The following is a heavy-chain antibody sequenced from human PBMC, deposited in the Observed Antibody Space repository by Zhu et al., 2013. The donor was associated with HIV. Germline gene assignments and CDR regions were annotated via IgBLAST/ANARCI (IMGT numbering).Heavy chain of an antibody. V-gene: IGHV1-18*01. CDR2: ISVYNGNT. Sequence: QVQLVQSGAEVKKPGASVKVSCKASGYTFTSYGISWVRQAPGQGLEWMGWISVYNGNTNYAQKLQGRVTMTTDTSTSTAYMELRSLRSDDTAVYYCARDLEPDYDSSGYYYYYGMDVWGQGTTVTVSS. J-gene: IGHJ6*02. D-gene: IGHD3-22*01. CDR1: GYTFTSYG. CDR3: ARDLEPDYDSSGYYYYYGMDV.